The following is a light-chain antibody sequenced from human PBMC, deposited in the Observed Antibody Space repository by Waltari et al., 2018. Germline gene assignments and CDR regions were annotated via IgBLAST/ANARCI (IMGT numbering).Light chain of an antibody. CDR2: GNS. CDR3: QSYDSSLSGSGV. J-gene: IGLJ3*02. V-gene: IGLV1-40*01. CDR1: SSNIGAGYD. Sequence: QSVLTQPPSVSGAPGQRVTISCTGSSSNIGAGYDVHWYKQLPGTAPRLLIYGNSNRPSGVPDLFSGSKSGTSASLDIAGRQAEDEADYYCQSYDSSLSGSGVFGGGTKLTVL.